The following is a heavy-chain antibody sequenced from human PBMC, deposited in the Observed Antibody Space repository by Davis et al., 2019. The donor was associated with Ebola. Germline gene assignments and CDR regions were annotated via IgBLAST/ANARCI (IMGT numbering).Heavy chain of an antibody. J-gene: IGHJ4*02. CDR2: ISSTGYSA. Sequence: PGGSLRLSCLASGFTFNNHAMSWIRQAPGKGLEWASGISSTGYSAYYTDSVKGRFTISRDNVKNSLYLEMNSLTPEDAALYYCAKGSSSSGAHYHYFDYWGQGTLVTVSS. CDR1: GFTFNNHA. CDR3: AKGSSSSGAHYHYFDY. V-gene: IGHV3-23*01. D-gene: IGHD4/OR15-4a*01.